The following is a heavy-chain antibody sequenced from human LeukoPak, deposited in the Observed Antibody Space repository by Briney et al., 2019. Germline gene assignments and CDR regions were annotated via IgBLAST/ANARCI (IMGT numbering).Heavy chain of an antibody. CDR2: IYYSGST. V-gene: IGHV4-59*01. CDR1: GGSISSYY. D-gene: IGHD6-13*01. J-gene: IGHJ5*02. Sequence: SETLSRTGTGSGGSISSYYWSWLRQRPGKGREWGVYIYYSGSTNYHPTLKSRVTISVDTSNNQLSLKLSSVTAADTAVYYCARAPPYSSSSWFDPWGQGTLVTVPS. CDR3: ARAPPYSSSSWFDP.